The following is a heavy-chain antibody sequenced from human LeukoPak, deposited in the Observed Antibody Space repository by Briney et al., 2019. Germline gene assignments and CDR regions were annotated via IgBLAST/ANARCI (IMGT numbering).Heavy chain of an antibody. D-gene: IGHD3-10*01. V-gene: IGHV1-18*01. CDR3: ARVIGSGKGIEFYP. CDR1: GYTLTELS. CDR2: ISAYNGNT. Sequence: GASVKVSCKVSGYTLTELSMHWVRQAPGQGLEWMGWISAYNGNTNYAQKLQGRVTMTTDTSTSTAYMELRSLRSDDTAVYYCARVIGSGKGIEFYPWGQGTLVTVSS. J-gene: IGHJ5*02.